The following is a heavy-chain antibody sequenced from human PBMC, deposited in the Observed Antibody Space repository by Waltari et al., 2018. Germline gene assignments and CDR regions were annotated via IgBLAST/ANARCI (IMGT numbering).Heavy chain of an antibody. V-gene: IGHV3-9*01. CDR3: ASQDLHGDFYRTDVFDF. CDR1: GFTFDDYA. D-gene: IGHD2-21*02. CDR2: ITWDSDNI. J-gene: IGHJ6*01. Sequence: EVQLVESGGGLVQPGESLTLSCAASGFTFDDYAMHWFRQRPGKVLEWCSVITWDSDNIDYADSVRGRFSISRDNAQSILFLTMNSLKPEDTALYFCASQDLHGDFYRTDVFDFWGRGTSVTVSS.